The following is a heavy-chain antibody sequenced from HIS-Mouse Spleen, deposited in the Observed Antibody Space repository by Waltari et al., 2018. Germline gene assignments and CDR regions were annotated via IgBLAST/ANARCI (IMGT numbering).Heavy chain of an antibody. V-gene: IGHV2-70*15. Sequence: QVTLRESGPALVKPTQTLTLTCTFSGFSLSTSGMCVSWIRQPPGKALEWLARIDWDDDKYYRTALKTRLNSSKDTSKNQVVRTMTNMDPVDTATYYCARIAEGYSSGWYAFDYWGQGTLVTVSS. CDR1: GFSLSTSGMC. CDR2: IDWDDDK. J-gene: IGHJ4*02. D-gene: IGHD6-19*01. CDR3: ARIAEGYSSGWYAFDY.